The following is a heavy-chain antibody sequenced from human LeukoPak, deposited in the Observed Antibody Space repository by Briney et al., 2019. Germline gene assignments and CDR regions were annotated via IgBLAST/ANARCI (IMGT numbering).Heavy chain of an antibody. D-gene: IGHD3-10*01. J-gene: IGHJ5*01. CDR3: ASALLTKVRGGSGWFDS. V-gene: IGHV1-2*02. CDR2: INPNSGGT. Sequence: GASVKVSCKASGYTFTGYYMHWVGQAPGQGLEWMGWINPNSGGTNYAQKFQGRVTMTRATSISTAYMELSRLRSDDTAADYCASALLTKVRGGSGWFDSWGQGTLVTVSS. CDR1: GYTFTGYY.